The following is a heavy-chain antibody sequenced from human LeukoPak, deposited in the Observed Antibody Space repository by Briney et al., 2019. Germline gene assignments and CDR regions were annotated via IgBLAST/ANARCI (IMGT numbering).Heavy chain of an antibody. V-gene: IGHV4-38-2*02. CDR2: VYHSGRT. CDR1: GYSISNGYY. Sequence: SETLSLTCTVSGYSISNGYYWGWMRQPPGKGLEWIGSVYHSGRTHYNPSLKSRVIISVDSSKNYFSLKLSSVTAADTAMYYCARDETYSDVWSGSAGGGKGNYLDYWGQGILVTVSS. D-gene: IGHD3-3*01. J-gene: IGHJ4*02. CDR3: ARDETYSDVWSGSAGGGKGNYLDY.